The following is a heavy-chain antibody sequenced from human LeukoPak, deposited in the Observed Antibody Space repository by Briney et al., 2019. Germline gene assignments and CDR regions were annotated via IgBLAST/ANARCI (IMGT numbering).Heavy chain of an antibody. Sequence: GASVKVSCKASGYTFTGYYMHWVRQAPGQGLEWMGWINPNSGGTNYAQKFQGRVTMTRDTSISTAYMELSRLRSDDTAVYYCARVLWNYLYYYMDVWGKGTTVTVSS. V-gene: IGHV1-2*02. CDR2: INPNSGGT. CDR3: ARVLWNYLYYYMDV. D-gene: IGHD1-1*01. CDR1: GYTFTGYY. J-gene: IGHJ6*03.